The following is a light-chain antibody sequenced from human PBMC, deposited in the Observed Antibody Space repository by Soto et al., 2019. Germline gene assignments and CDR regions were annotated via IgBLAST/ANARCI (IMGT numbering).Light chain of an antibody. CDR3: QQYGSSQIT. J-gene: IGKJ5*01. CDR1: QSVSSTY. Sequence: EIVLTQSPGTLSLSPGERATLSCRASQSVSSTYLAWYQQKPGQAPRLLIYGASSRATGIPDRFSGSXYGTEFTLNISRLEPEDFEVYYCQQYGSSQITFGQGTRLEIK. V-gene: IGKV3-20*01. CDR2: GAS.